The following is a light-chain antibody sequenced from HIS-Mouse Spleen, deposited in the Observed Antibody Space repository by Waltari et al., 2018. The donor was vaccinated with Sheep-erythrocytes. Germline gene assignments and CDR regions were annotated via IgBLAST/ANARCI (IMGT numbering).Light chain of an antibody. J-gene: IGKJ4*01. CDR1: QSISSY. V-gene: IGKV1-39*01. CDR2: AAS. Sequence: DIQMTQSPYSLSASVGDRVTITCRASQSISSYLNWYQQKPGKDPKLLIYAASSLQSGVPSRFSGSGSVTDFTLTISSLQPEDFATYYCQQSYSTPPNFGGGTKVEIK. CDR3: QQSYSTPPN.